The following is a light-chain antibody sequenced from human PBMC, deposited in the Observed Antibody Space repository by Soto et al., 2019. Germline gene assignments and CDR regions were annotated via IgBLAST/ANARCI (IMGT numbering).Light chain of an antibody. CDR1: QSISSY. CDR2: AAS. J-gene: IGKJ4*01. Sequence: DIQMTQSPSSLSASVGDRVTITCRASQSISSYLNWYQQKPGKAPKLLIYAASSLQSGVPSRFSGSGSGTDFTLTISSLQPEDFATYYYQQSYSTPCTFGGGTKVEIK. V-gene: IGKV1-39*01. CDR3: QQSYSTPCT.